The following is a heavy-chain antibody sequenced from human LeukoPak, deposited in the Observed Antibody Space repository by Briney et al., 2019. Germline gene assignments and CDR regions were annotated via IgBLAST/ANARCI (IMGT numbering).Heavy chain of an antibody. J-gene: IGHJ5*02. CDR3: ARVKHYIWGSYRYVWFDP. D-gene: IGHD3-16*02. Sequence: KPSETLSLTCAVYGGSFSGYYWSWIRQPPGKGLEWIGEINHSGSTNYNPSLKSRVTISVDTSKNQSSLKLSSVTAADTAVYYCARVKHYIWGSYRYVWFDPWGQGTLVTVSS. CDR1: GGSFSGYY. V-gene: IGHV4-34*01. CDR2: INHSGST.